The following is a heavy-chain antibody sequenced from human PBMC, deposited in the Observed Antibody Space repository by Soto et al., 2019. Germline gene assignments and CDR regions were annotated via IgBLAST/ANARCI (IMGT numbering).Heavy chain of an antibody. Sequence: SVKVSCKASGGTFSSYAISWVRQAPGQGLEWMGGIIPIFGTANYAQKFQGRVTITADESTSTAYMELSSLRSEDTAVYYCAKAGATNYYYYYGMDVLGQGTTVTVSS. CDR3: AKAGATNYYYYYGMDV. D-gene: IGHD1-26*01. V-gene: IGHV1-69*13. CDR2: IIPIFGTA. CDR1: GGTFSSYA. J-gene: IGHJ6*02.